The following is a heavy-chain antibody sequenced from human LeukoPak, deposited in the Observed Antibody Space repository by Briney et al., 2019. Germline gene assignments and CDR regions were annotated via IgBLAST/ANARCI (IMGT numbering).Heavy chain of an antibody. D-gene: IGHD6-13*01. J-gene: IGHJ6*03. Sequence: ASVKVSCKASGYTFTSYYMHWVRQAPGQGLEWMGIINPSGGSTSYAQKFQGRVTMTRDTSTSTVYMELSSLRSEDTAVYYCARDPGSSYSSSWYDYYYMDVWGKGTTVTISS. CDR2: INPSGGST. CDR3: ARDPGSSYSSSWYDYYYMDV. V-gene: IGHV1-46*01. CDR1: GYTFTSYY.